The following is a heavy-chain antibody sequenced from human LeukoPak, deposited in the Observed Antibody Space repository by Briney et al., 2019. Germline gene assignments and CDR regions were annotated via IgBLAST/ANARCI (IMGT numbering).Heavy chain of an antibody. CDR3: ASLRYDSSAYDHPLPHH. CDR2: INHSGRP. V-gene: IGHV4-34*01. D-gene: IGHD3-22*01. Sequence: PSETRSLTCAVYGGSFSAYYWSWIRQPPGKGLEWIGEINHSGRPNYSPSLKSRVAISIDMSKNEFSLRLSSVTAADTAMYYCASLRYDSSAYDHPLPHHWGQGTQVTVSS. J-gene: IGHJ5*02. CDR1: GGSFSAYY.